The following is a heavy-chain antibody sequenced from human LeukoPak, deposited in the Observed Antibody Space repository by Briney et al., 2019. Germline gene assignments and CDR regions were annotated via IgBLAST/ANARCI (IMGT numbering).Heavy chain of an antibody. J-gene: IGHJ4*02. CDR3: ARGLYCGGDCYSNFDY. Sequence: SVKVSCKASGDTFSSYAISWVRQAPGQGLEWMGRIIPILGIANYAQKFQGRVTITADKSTSTAYMELSSLRSEDTAVYYCARGLYCGGDCYSNFDYWGQGTLVTVSS. CDR1: GDTFSSYA. V-gene: IGHV1-69*04. CDR2: IIPILGIA. D-gene: IGHD2-21*02.